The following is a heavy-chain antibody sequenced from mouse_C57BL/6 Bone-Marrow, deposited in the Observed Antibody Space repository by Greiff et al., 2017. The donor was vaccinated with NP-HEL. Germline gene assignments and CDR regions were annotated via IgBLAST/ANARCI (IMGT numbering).Heavy chain of an antibody. D-gene: IGHD1-1*01. J-gene: IGHJ4*01. Sequence: VQRVESGAELARPGASVKLSCKASGYTFTSYGISWVKQRTGQGLEWIGEIYPRSGNTYYNEKFKGKATLTADKSSSTAYMELRSLTSEDSAVYFCAREGTTVVMDYWGQGTSVTVSS. V-gene: IGHV1-81*01. CDR2: IYPRSGNT. CDR1: GYTFTSYG. CDR3: AREGTTVVMDY.